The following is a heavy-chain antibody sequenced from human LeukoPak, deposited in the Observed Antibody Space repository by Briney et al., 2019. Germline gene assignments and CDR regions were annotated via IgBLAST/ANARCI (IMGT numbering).Heavy chain of an antibody. CDR2: INPNSGGT. CDR1: GYTFTGYY. Sequence: ASVKVSCKASGYTFTGYYMHWVRQAPGQGLEWMGWINPNSGGTYYAQKFQGRVTMTSDTSISTAYMELSSLRSDDTAVYFCARGSYDSSDYEYFQHWGQGTLVTVSS. D-gene: IGHD3-22*01. CDR3: ARGSYDSSDYEYFQH. V-gene: IGHV1-2*02. J-gene: IGHJ1*01.